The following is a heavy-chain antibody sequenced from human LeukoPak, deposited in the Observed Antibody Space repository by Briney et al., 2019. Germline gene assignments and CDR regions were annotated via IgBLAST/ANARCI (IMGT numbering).Heavy chain of an antibody. V-gene: IGHV3-74*01. J-gene: IGHJ3*02. CDR1: GFTFSSYW. Sequence: GGSLRLSCAASGFTFSSYWMHWVRQAPGKGLVWVSRINTDGSSTSYADSVKGRFTISRDNAKNTLYLQMNSLRAEDTAVYYCARDLGYCSGGSCYSNNDAFDIWGQGTMVTVSS. CDR3: ARDLGYCSGGSCYSNNDAFDI. D-gene: IGHD2-15*01. CDR2: INTDGSST.